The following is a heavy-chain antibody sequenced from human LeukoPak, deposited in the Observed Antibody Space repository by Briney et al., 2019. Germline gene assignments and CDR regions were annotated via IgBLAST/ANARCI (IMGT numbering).Heavy chain of an antibody. V-gene: IGHV4-30-4*01. Sequence: SQTLYLTCTVSGGAINNVTIYWSWIRQPPGQGLEWIGYISRSGSTYYNSSLKSRVTISVDTSKNQFSLRLTSVTAADTAVYYCARLLRGYSGYDWSPQYYFDPWGQGTLVTVSS. CDR3: ARLLRGYSGYDWSPQYYFDP. J-gene: IGHJ4*02. CDR2: ISRSGST. CDR1: GGAINNVTIY. D-gene: IGHD5-12*01.